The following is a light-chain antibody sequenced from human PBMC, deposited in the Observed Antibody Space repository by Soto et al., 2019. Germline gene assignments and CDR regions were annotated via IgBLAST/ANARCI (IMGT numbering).Light chain of an antibody. Sequence: ETVMTHSPVTLYVSPCDTATLFFSASQRVSSHLAWNQQKPGQAPRLLIYAASTRATGIPVRFSGSGSETEFTLTIRSLQSEDSALYYCHQYNNWPWTFGQGTKV. CDR2: AAS. CDR3: HQYNNWPWT. V-gene: IGKV3-15*01. J-gene: IGKJ1*01. CDR1: QRVSSH.